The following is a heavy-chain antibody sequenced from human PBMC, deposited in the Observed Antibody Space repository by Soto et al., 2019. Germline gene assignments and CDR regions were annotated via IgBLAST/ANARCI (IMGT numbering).Heavy chain of an antibody. CDR3: ARGVYGSGNYYTGPSAFDI. D-gene: IGHD3-10*01. J-gene: IGHJ3*02. CDR1: GGTLSDHG. Sequence: QVQLEQSGAEVKKPGSSVKVSCKASGGTLSDHGVAWLRQAPGQGLEWMGGTIPVFNTAKYAQKFQGRVTVTEDKFTNIAHMELSSLRSEDTAFYFCARGVYGSGNYYTGPSAFDIWGQGTMVIVSS. CDR2: TIPVFNTA. V-gene: IGHV1-69*06.